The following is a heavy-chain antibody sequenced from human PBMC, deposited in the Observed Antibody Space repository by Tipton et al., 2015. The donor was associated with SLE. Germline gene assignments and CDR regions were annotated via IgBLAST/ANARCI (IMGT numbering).Heavy chain of an antibody. CDR1: GGSIRSSNW. CDR2: VHHTGGN. V-gene: IGHV4-4*02. CDR3: ARGGVGGYDYFDY. Sequence: TLSLTCAVSGGSIRSSNWWSWVRQPPGKGLEWVGEVHHTGGNNYNPSLKSRVTISADTSKNHFSLNLSSVTAADTAVYYCARGGVGGYDYFDYWGQGALVTVSS. J-gene: IGHJ4*02. D-gene: IGHD5-12*01.